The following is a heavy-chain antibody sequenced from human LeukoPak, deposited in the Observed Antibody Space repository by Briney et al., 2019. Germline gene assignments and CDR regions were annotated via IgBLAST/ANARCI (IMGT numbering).Heavy chain of an antibody. CDR2: IWYDGSNK. Sequence: QSGRSLRLSCAASGFTFSSYGMHWVRQAPGEGLEWVTVIWYDGSNKYYADSVKGRITISRDNSKNTLYLQMHSLRAEDTAVYYCGKRELWHGSGEDAWGQGTTVTVSS. J-gene: IGHJ6*02. CDR1: GFTFSSYG. CDR3: GKRELWHGSGEDA. D-gene: IGHD3-10*01. V-gene: IGHV3-33*06.